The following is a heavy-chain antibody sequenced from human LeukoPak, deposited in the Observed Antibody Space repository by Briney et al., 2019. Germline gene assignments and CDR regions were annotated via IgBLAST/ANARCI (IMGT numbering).Heavy chain of an antibody. D-gene: IGHD6-19*01. V-gene: IGHV4-59*01. J-gene: IGHJ4*02. CDR3: ARALAVAGGRRYFDY. Sequence: SETLSLTCTVSGGSISSYYWSWIRQPPGKGLEWIGYIYYSGSTNYNPSLKSRVTISVDTSKNQFSLKLSSVTAADTAVYYCARALAVAGGRRYFDYWGQGTLVTVSS. CDR1: GGSISSYY. CDR2: IYYSGST.